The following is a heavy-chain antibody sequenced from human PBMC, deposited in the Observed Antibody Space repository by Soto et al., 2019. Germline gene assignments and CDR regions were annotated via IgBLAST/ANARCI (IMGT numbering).Heavy chain of an antibody. CDR1: GFTFSPYS. J-gene: IGHJ6*02. V-gene: IGHV3-21*01. CDR2: ISSSSSYI. CDR3: ARDPEGVTLYSYYGMDV. D-gene: IGHD2-21*02. Sequence: EVQLVESGGGLVKPGGSLRLSCAASGFTFSPYSMNWVRKAPGKGLEWVSSISSSSSYIYYADSVKGRFTISRDNAKNSLYLQMNRLRAEDTAVYYCARDPEGVTLYSYYGMDVWGQGTTVTVSS.